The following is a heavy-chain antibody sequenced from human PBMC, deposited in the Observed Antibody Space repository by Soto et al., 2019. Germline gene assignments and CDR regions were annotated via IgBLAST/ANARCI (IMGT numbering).Heavy chain of an antibody. V-gene: IGHV3-7*03. CDR1: GFTFTDYW. CDR3: TIDMFIGPYYIKVVTYFFDH. Sequence: QAGGSLRLSCAASGFTFTDYWMSWVRQAPGKXLEWVANLNQGGNEKNYLDSVKGRFTISRDNAKNSVYLQLNSLRAEYTAVYYSTIDMFIGPYYIKVVTYFFDHWGQGALVTVSS. J-gene: IGHJ4*02. CDR2: LNQGGNEK. D-gene: IGHD2-21*02.